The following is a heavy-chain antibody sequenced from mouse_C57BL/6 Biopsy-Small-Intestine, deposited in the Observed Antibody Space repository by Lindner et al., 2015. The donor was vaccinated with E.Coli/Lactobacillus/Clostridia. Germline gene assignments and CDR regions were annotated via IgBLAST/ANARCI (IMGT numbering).Heavy chain of an antibody. CDR1: GFTFSDYG. CDR2: ISSGSSTI. J-gene: IGHJ4*01. CDR3: ARPHYYAMDY. V-gene: IGHV5-17*01. Sequence: VQLQESGGGLVKPGGSLKLSCAASGFTFSDYGIHWVCQAPEKGLEWVAYISSGSSTIYYADTVKGRFTISRDNAKNTLFLQMTSLRSEDTAMYYCARPHYYAMDYWGQGTSVTVSS.